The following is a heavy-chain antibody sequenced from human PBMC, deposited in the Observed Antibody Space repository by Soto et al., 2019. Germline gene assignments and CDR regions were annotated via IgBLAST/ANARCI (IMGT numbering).Heavy chain of an antibody. J-gene: IGHJ6*02. V-gene: IGHV1-2*02. CDR1: GYTFTGYY. CDR2: NNPNSGGT. CDR3: AREAPTYSSSAEGGGLDV. Sequence: QVQLVQSGAEEKKPGASVKVSCKASGYTFTGYYIHWVRKAPGQGLEWMGWNNPNSGGTNYAQKFQGRVTMTRDTFISTAYMDLSRLGSDDTAVYYCAREAPTYSSSAEGGGLDVWGQGTTVTVSS. D-gene: IGHD6-6*01.